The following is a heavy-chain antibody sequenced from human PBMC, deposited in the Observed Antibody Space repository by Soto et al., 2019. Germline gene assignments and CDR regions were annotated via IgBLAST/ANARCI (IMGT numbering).Heavy chain of an antibody. V-gene: IGHV4-39*01. Sequence: PSETLSLTCTVSGGSISSSSYFWGWICQPPGKGLEWIGSFYYSGGTYYNPSLKSRVTISVDTSKNQFSLKLSSVTAADTAVYYCVRGWWEREGYLMDVWGQGTTVTVSS. CDR3: VRGWWEREGYLMDV. J-gene: IGHJ6*02. D-gene: IGHD1-26*01. CDR1: GGSISSSSYF. CDR2: FYYSGGT.